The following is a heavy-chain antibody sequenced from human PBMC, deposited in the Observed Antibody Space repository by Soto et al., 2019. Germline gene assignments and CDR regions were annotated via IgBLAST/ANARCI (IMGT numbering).Heavy chain of an antibody. V-gene: IGHV4-4*02. CDR2: IHHGGST. CDR1: GGSISSNIW. J-gene: IGHJ3*02. CDR3: GRKSNPGIYEDVFDI. Sequence: QVQLQESGPGLVKPSGTLSLTCAVSGGSISSNIWWSWVRQPSGKGLEWIGEIHHGGSTNYNPSLRSQATKSVDKSSNQFSIKLTSVTASDTAVYYCGRKSNPGIYEDVFDIWGQECVITVSS. D-gene: IGHD5-12*01.